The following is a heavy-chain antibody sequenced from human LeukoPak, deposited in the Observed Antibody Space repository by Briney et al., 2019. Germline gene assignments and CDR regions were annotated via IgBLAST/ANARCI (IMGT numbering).Heavy chain of an antibody. Sequence: GGSLRPSCPASGFTFSSYAMSWAGQAQGKGLEWASAISGSGGSTYYADSVKGRLTISRDNSKNTLYLQINSLRAEAPAVYYCAKEKKGNIVVVPAAIDYGGQGPLVTVSS. CDR1: GFTFSSYA. J-gene: IGHJ4*02. V-gene: IGHV3-23*01. CDR3: AKEKKGNIVVVPAAIDY. CDR2: ISGSGGST. D-gene: IGHD2-2*01.